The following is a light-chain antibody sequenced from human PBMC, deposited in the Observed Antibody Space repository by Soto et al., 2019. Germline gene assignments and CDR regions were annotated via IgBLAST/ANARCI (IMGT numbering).Light chain of an antibody. CDR3: QQYNNWPRT. V-gene: IGKV3-15*01. J-gene: IGKJ1*01. Sequence: IVMTQSAATLAVSPGERATLSCRASQSVSSNLAWYQQKPGQAPRLLIYATSTRATGIPARFSGSGSGTEFSLTINSLQSEDFAVYYCQQYNNWPRTFGQGTKVDIK. CDR1: QSVSSN. CDR2: ATS.